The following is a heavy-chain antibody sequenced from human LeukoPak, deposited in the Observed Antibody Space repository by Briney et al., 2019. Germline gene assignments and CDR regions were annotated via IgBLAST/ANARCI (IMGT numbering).Heavy chain of an antibody. Sequence: PGGSLRLSCAASGFTFNSYSMHWVRQAPGKGLEWVGRIRSKANSYATAYAASVKGRFTISRDDSKNTAYLQMNSLKTEDTAVYYCTSDYGDIWGQGTMVTVSS. J-gene: IGHJ3*02. D-gene: IGHD4-17*01. CDR1: GFTFNSYS. CDR2: IRSKANSYAT. V-gene: IGHV3-73*01. CDR3: TSDYGDI.